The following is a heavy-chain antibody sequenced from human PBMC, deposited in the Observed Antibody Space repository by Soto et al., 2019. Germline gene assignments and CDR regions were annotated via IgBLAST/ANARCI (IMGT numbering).Heavy chain of an antibody. J-gene: IGHJ5*02. Sequence: QVQLQESGPGLVKPSETLSLTCFVSGGSVSSDTYYWSWIRQPPGKGLEWIGYIYYSGSTNYNPARKSRITLSGDTSKISVALKLCSVNAADTAVDYCARGDQFGCFDPWGQGTLVTVSA. CDR3: ARGDQFGCFDP. CDR1: GGSVSSDTYY. CDR2: IYYSGST. V-gene: IGHV4-61*01. D-gene: IGHD3-16*01.